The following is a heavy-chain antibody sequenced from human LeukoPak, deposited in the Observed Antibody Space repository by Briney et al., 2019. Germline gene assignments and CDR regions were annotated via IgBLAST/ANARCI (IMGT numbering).Heavy chain of an antibody. J-gene: IGHJ3*02. CDR3: ARGAVRDAFDI. CDR2: IIPILGIA. Sequence: SVKVSCKASGGTFSSYAISWVRQAPGQGLEWMGRIIPILGIANYAQKFQGRVTITADKSTSTAYMELSSLRSEDTAVYYCARGAVRDAFDIWGQGTVVTVSS. CDR1: GGTFSSYA. V-gene: IGHV1-69*04.